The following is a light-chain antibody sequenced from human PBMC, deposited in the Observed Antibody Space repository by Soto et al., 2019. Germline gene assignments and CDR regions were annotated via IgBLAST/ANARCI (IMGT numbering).Light chain of an antibody. Sequence: DIQMTQSPSSLSASVGDRVTIRCRASQTVRTYLNWYQQKPGKPPILLIYTASSLPSAVPPRFTGAGSETDFTLTISSLQPEDFGTYYCQQTYSTPITFGQGTRLE. CDR1: QTVRTY. CDR2: TAS. J-gene: IGKJ5*01. V-gene: IGKV1-39*01. CDR3: QQTYSTPIT.